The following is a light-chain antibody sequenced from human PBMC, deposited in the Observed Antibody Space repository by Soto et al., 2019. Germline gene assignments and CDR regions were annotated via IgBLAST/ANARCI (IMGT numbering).Light chain of an antibody. CDR3: QSYDSSRRGVV. Sequence: QSVLTQPPSVSGAPGQRVTISCTGSSSNIGAGYDVHWYQQLPGTAPKLLIYGNSNRPSGVPDRFSGSKSGTSASLAITGLQAEDEAEYYCQSYDSSRRGVVFGGGTKVTVL. CDR2: GNS. J-gene: IGLJ2*01. CDR1: SSNIGAGYD. V-gene: IGLV1-40*01.